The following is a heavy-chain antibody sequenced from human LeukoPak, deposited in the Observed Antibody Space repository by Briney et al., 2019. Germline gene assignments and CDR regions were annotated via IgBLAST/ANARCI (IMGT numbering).Heavy chain of an antibody. J-gene: IGHJ4*02. CDR2: IKEDGSEK. CDR3: AIGGAVTGRWSY. Sequence: GGSLRLSCAASGFTFSNSWMTWVRQAPGKGLEWVACIKEDGSEKYYVDSVKGRFTISRDNAKNSLYLQMNSLRAEDTAVFYCAIGGAVTGRWSYWGQGTLVTVSS. CDR1: GFTFSNSW. V-gene: IGHV3-7*01. D-gene: IGHD1-20*01.